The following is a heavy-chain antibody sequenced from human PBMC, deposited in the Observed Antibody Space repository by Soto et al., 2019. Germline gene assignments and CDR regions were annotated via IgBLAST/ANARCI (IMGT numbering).Heavy chain of an antibody. CDR1: GGTFSSYA. J-gene: IGHJ5*02. V-gene: IGHV1-69*13. CDR2: IIPIFGTA. CDR3: ARDPQGGGQLNWFDP. D-gene: IGHD5-18*01. Sequence: SVKVSCKASGGTFSSYAISWVRQAPGQGLEWMGGIIPIFGTANYAQKFQGRVTITADESTSTAYMELSSLRSEDTAVYYCARDPQGGGQLNWFDPWGQGTLVTVSS.